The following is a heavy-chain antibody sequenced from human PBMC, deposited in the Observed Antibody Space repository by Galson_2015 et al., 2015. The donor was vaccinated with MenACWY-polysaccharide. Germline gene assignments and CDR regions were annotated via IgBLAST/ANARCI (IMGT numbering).Heavy chain of an antibody. D-gene: IGHD3-3*01. J-gene: IGHJ4*02. CDR2: ISYDGSNK. CDR3: AKPGDDFWSGYYSHFDY. V-gene: IGHV3-30*18. Sequence: SLRLSCAASGFTFSSYGMHWVRQAPGKGLERVAVISYDGSNKYYADSVKGRFTISRDNSKNTLYLQMNSLRAEGTAVYYCAKPGDDFWSGYYSHFDYWGQGTLVTVSS. CDR1: GFTFSSYG.